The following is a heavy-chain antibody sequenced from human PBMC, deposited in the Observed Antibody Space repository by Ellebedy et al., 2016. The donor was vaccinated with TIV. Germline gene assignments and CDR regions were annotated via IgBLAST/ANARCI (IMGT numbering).Heavy chain of an antibody. D-gene: IGHD1-26*01. J-gene: IGHJ3*02. CDR2: VNSDGSST. Sequence: PGGSLRLSCAASEFTFYSYSMHWVRQAPGKGLVWVSRVNSDGSSTSYADSVTGRFTISRDNAKNTLYLQMTRLRAEDTAVYYCATTQANSGGHAFDIWGQGTMVTVSS. CDR3: ATTQANSGGHAFDI. CDR1: EFTFYSYS. V-gene: IGHV3-74*01.